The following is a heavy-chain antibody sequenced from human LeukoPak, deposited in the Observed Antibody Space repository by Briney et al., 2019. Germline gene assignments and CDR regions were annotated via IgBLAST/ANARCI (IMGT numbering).Heavy chain of an antibody. V-gene: IGHV4-39*01. CDR3: ARGPGVLMVYAIDY. Sequence: PSETLSLTCTVSGGSISSSSYYWGWIRQPPGKGLEWIGSIYYSGSTYYNPSLKSRVTISVDTSKNQFSLKLSSVTAADTAVYHCARGPGVLMVYAIDYWGQGTLVTVSS. D-gene: IGHD2-8*01. CDR1: GGSISSSSYY. J-gene: IGHJ4*02. CDR2: IYYSGST.